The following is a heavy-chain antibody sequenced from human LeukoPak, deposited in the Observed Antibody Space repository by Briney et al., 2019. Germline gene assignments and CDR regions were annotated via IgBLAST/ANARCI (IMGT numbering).Heavy chain of an antibody. CDR1: GFTFSSYS. Sequence: GGSLRLSCAASGFTFSSYSMNWVRQAPGKGLEWVSSISSSSSYIYYADSVKGRFTISRDNAKNSLYLQMNSLRAEDTAVYHCARDFYDTSGYYYDYWGQGTLVTVSS. CDR3: ARDFYDTSGYYYDY. D-gene: IGHD3-22*01. V-gene: IGHV3-21*01. CDR2: ISSSSSYI. J-gene: IGHJ4*02.